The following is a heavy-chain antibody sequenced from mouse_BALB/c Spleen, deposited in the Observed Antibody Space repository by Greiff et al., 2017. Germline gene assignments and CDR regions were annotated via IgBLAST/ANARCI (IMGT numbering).Heavy chain of an antibody. J-gene: IGHJ1*01. CDR1: GYTFTSYA. CDR3: ARGYGSSLWYFDV. Sequence: EVQLVESGPELVKPGASVKMSCKASGYTFTSYAMHWVKQKPGQGLEWIGYINPYNDGTKYNEKFKGKATLTSDKSSSTAYMELSSLTSEDSAIYYCARGYGSSLWYFDVWGAGTTVTVSS. CDR2: INPYNDGT. V-gene: IGHV1-14*01. D-gene: IGHD1-1*01.